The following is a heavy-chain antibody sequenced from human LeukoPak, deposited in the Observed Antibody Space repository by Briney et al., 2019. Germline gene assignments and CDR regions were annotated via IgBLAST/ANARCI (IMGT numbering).Heavy chain of an antibody. CDR1: GGSISQYY. V-gene: IGHV4-4*08. J-gene: IGHJ4*02. D-gene: IGHD3-16*01. CDR3: ARDPGDGGYFDY. Sequence: SETLSLTCAVSGGSISQYYWSWLRQAPGKGLEWIGYIHASGTTTYNPSLKSRVTMSVDTSNNQFSLGLTSVTEADTAVYFCARDPGDGGYFDYWGQGTLVTVSS. CDR2: IHASGTT.